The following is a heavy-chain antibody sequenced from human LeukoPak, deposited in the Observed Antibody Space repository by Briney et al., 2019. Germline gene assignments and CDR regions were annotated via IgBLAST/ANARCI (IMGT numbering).Heavy chain of an antibody. D-gene: IGHD3-10*01. CDR3: AREAPISDSGNYYKSLGY. Sequence: SETLSLTCSVSDDSINNRRHYWGWIRQPPGRRLEWIASVHYSGNTYYNPSLKSRVTMSIDTSTNHFSLKLDSVTAADTAVYYCAREAPISDSGNYYKSLGYWGQGTLVTVSS. CDR2: VHYSGNT. V-gene: IGHV4-39*07. CDR1: DDSINNRRHY. J-gene: IGHJ4*02.